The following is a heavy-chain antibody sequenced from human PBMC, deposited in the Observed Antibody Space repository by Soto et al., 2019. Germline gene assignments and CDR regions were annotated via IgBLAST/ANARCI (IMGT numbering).Heavy chain of an antibody. D-gene: IGHD6-19*01. CDR3: AREVQQWLVGYAFDI. CDR1: GCIFISCS. CDR2: ISSSSSYI. Sequence: GGSLRLSGAASGCIFISCSLNCIHQAPGKGLEWVSSISSSSSYIYYADSVKGRFTISRDNAKNSLYLQMNSLRAEETAVYYCAREVQQWLVGYAFDIWGQGTMVTVSS. V-gene: IGHV3-21*01. J-gene: IGHJ3*02.